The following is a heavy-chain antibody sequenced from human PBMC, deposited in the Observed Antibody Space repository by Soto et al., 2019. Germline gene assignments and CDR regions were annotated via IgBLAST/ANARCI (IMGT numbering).Heavy chain of an antibody. CDR1: GYTFTSYG. CDR3: ARDLFEGSSWYIVGYYYGMDV. CDR2: ISAYNGNT. D-gene: IGHD6-13*01. J-gene: IGHJ6*02. V-gene: IGHV1-18*01. Sequence: ASVKVSCKASGYTFTSYGISWVRQAPGQGLEWMGWISAYNGNTNYAQKLQGRVTMTTGTSTSTAYMELRSLRSDDTAVYYCARDLFEGSSWYIVGYYYGMDVWGQGTTVTVSS.